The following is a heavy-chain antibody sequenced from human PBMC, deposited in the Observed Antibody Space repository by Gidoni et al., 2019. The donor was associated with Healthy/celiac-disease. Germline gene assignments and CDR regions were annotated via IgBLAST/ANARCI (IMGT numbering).Heavy chain of an antibody. D-gene: IGHD6-6*01. Sequence: QLQLQESGPGLVKPSETLSLTCTVSGGSISSSSYYWGWIRQPPGKGLEWIGSIYYSGSTYYNPSLKSRVTISVDTSKNQFSLKLSSVTAADTAVYYCARQSVWLARPWRGPFDYWGQGTLVTVSS. CDR2: IYYSGST. J-gene: IGHJ4*02. CDR1: GGSISSSSYY. V-gene: IGHV4-39*01. CDR3: ARQSVWLARPWRGPFDY.